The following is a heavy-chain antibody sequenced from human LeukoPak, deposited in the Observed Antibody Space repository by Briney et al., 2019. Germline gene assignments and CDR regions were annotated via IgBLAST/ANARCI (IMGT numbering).Heavy chain of an antibody. D-gene: IGHD2-21*01. Sequence: PSETLSLTCAVYGGSFSGYYWSWIRQPPGKGLEWIGEINHSGSTNYNPSLKSRVTISVDTSKNQFSLKLNSVTAADTAVYYCARGVVIAPQTFDYWGQGTLVTVSS. CDR2: INHSGST. CDR1: GGSFSGYY. J-gene: IGHJ4*02. CDR3: ARGVVIAPQTFDY. V-gene: IGHV4-34*01.